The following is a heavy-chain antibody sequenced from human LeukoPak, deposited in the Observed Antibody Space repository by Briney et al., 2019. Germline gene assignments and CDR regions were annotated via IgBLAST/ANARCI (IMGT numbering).Heavy chain of an antibody. Sequence: PETLSLTCAVYGGSFSGYYWSWIRQPPGKGLEWIGEINHSGSTNYNPSLKSRVTISVDTSKNQFSLKLSSVTAADTAVYYCARGVVVAATGSGYYYGMDVWGQGTTVTVSS. V-gene: IGHV4-34*01. D-gene: IGHD2-15*01. CDR2: INHSGST. CDR1: GGSFSGYY. J-gene: IGHJ6*02. CDR3: ARGVVVAATGSGYYYGMDV.